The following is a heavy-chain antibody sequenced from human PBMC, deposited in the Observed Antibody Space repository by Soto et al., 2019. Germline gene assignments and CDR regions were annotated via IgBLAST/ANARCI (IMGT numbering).Heavy chain of an antibody. CDR1: GFTFSSYA. D-gene: IGHD5-18*01. Sequence: GGSLRLSCAASGFTFSSYAMSWVRQAPGKGLEWVSAISGSGGSTYYADSVKGRFTISRDNSKNTLYLQMNSLRAEDTAVYYCEKDIRIQLWLDIDYWGQGTLVTVSS. CDR2: ISGSGGST. J-gene: IGHJ4*02. CDR3: EKDIRIQLWLDIDY. V-gene: IGHV3-23*01.